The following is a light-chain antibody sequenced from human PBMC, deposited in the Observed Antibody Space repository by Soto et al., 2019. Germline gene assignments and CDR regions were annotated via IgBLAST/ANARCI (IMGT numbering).Light chain of an antibody. J-gene: IGKJ1*01. V-gene: IGKV3-20*01. Sequence: EIVWTPSPGTLSLYPRGRAPLSSFASQTVISGYLAWYQQKPGQAPRLLIFDASTRATGIPDRFSGSGSGTEFTLTISSLQPGDFATYYCQHSNTYPWTVGQGTKVDI. CDR3: QHSNTYPWT. CDR1: QTVISGY. CDR2: DAS.